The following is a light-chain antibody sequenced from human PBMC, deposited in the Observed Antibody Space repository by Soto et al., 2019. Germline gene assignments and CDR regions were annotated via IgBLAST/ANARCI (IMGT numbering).Light chain of an antibody. Sequence: EIVMTQSPATLSVSPGERATLSCRASQSISTKLGWYQQRPGQPPRLLIYAASIRATGIPARFSGSGSGTEFTLTISSLQSEDFAVYYCQQYDNWPRTFGQGTKVEIK. V-gene: IGKV3-15*01. J-gene: IGKJ1*01. CDR1: QSISTK. CDR2: AAS. CDR3: QQYDNWPRT.